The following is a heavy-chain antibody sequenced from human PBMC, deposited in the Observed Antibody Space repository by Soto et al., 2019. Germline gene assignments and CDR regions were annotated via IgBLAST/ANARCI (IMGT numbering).Heavy chain of an antibody. CDR1: GGSFSGYY. J-gene: IGHJ6*03. CDR3: ARGRVAAAKYYYMDV. CDR2: INHSGST. Sequence: SETLSLTCAVYGGSFSGYYWSWIRQPPGKGLEWIGEINHSGSTNYNPSLKSRVTISVDTSKNQFSLKLSSVTAADTAVYYCARGRVAAAKYYYMDVWGKGTRSPSP. D-gene: IGHD6-13*01. V-gene: IGHV4-34*01.